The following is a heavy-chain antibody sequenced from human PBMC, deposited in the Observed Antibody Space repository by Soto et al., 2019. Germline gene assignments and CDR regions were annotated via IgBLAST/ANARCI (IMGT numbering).Heavy chain of an antibody. V-gene: IGHV1-69*02. J-gene: IGHJ4*02. CDR2: IIPIVGIV. CDR3: ATITSGSYGGDY. D-gene: IGHD1-26*01. CDR1: GGTFCTYT. Sequence: QVQLVQSGAEVKKPGSSVKVSCKASGGTFCTYTVTRVRQAPGQGLEWMGRIIPIVGIVNYAQKLQGRVTITADKSTSIAYMELSSLRSEDTAVYYCATITSGSYGGDYWGQGTLVTVSS.